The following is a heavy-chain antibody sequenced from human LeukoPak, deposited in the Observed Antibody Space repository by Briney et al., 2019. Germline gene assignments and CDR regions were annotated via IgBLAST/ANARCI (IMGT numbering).Heavy chain of an antibody. V-gene: IGHV4-39*07. D-gene: IGHD3-22*01. Sequence: SETLSLTCTVSGGSISSSNYYWGWIRQPPGKGLEWIGNIYYSGSTYYNPSLKSRLTISVDTSTNQFSLKLSSVTAADTAVYYCAREGSEGYYDSSGYRYFDYWGQGTLVTVSS. CDR3: AREGSEGYYDSSGYRYFDY. J-gene: IGHJ4*02. CDR1: GGSISSSNYY. CDR2: IYYSGST.